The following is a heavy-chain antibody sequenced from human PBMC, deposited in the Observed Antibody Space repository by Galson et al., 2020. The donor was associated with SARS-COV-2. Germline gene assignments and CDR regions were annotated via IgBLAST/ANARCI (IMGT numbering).Heavy chain of an antibody. D-gene: IGHD6-19*01. V-gene: IGHV5-51*01. CDR2: IYPGDSDT. CDR1: GYSFTSYW. CDR3: ARVGTSSSGWEAYYFHY. Sequence: GESLKISCKGSGYSFTSYWIGWVRQMPGKGLQWMGIIYPGDSDTRYSPSFQGQVTISADKSISTAYLQWSSLKASDTAMYYCARVGTSSSGWEAYYFHYWGQGTLVTVSS. J-gene: IGHJ4*02.